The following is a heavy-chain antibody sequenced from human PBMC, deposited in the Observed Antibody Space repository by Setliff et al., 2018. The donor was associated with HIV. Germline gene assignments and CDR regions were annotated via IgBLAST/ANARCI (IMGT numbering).Heavy chain of an antibody. V-gene: IGHV1-8*02. D-gene: IGHD6-13*01. Sequence: ASVKVSCKASGYTFISHDIDWVRQATGQGLEWMGWMNPKSGNSGYAQKFQGRVTMTRNTSISTAYMELRSLTSEDTAVYYCARFLPGYSSSWYFGYSYYGMDVWGQGTTVTVSS. J-gene: IGHJ6*02. CDR1: GYTFISHD. CDR2: MNPKSGNS. CDR3: ARFLPGYSSSWYFGYSYYGMDV.